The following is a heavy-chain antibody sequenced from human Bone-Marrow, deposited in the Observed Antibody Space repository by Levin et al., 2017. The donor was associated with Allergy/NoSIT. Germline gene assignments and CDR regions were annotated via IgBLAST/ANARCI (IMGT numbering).Heavy chain of an antibody. D-gene: IGHD6-19*01. CDR2: ISTDGNDK. CDR3: AKVTSGWFEDY. Sequence: ETLSLTCAASGFIFSNYGMTWVRQAPGQGLEWVSAISTDGNDKFYPDSVKGRFTISRDNSKSTLYLQMNSLRAEDTAIYYCAKVTSGWFEDYWGQGTLVTVSS. J-gene: IGHJ4*02. CDR1: GFIFSNYG. V-gene: IGHV3-23*05.